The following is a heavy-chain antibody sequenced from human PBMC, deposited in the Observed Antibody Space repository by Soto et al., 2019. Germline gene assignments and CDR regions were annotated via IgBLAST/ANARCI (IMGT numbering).Heavy chain of an antibody. CDR1: GFTFDDYG. CDR2: INWNGGST. J-gene: IGHJ4*02. V-gene: IGHV3-20*04. D-gene: IGHD6-13*01. Sequence: GGSLRLSCAASGFTFDDYGMSWVRQAPGKGLEWVSGINWNGGSTGYADSVKGRFTISRDNAKNSLYLQMNSLRAEDTALYYCARDLRFSGYSSSWYGYYFDYWGQGTLVTVSS. CDR3: ARDLRFSGYSSSWYGYYFDY.